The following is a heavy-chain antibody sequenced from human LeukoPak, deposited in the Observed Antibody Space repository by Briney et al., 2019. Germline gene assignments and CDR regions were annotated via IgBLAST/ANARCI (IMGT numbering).Heavy chain of an antibody. CDR3: ARDDALDY. V-gene: IGHV4-59*11. CDR2: IYYSGSI. Sequence: PSETLSLTCTVSGGSISSHYWSWIRQPPGKGLEWIGYIYYSGSINYNPSLKSRVTISVDTSKNQFSLKLNSVTAADTAVYYCARDDALDYWGQGTLVTVSS. J-gene: IGHJ4*02. CDR1: GGSISSHY.